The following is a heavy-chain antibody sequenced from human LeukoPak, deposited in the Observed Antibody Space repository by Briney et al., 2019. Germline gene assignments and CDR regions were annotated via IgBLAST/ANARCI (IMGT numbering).Heavy chain of an antibody. CDR2: IYYSGST. V-gene: IGHV4-59*01. Sequence: PSETLSLTCTVSGGSISSYYWSWIRQPPGKGLEWIGYIYYSGSTNYNPSLKSRVTISVDTSKSQFSLKLSSVTAADTAVYYCARVSSAMVTQFDYWGQGTLVTVSS. CDR1: GGSISSYY. D-gene: IGHD5-18*01. J-gene: IGHJ4*02. CDR3: ARVSSAMVTQFDY.